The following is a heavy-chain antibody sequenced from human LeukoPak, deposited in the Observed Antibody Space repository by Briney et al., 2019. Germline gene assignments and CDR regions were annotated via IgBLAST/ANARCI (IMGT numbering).Heavy chain of an antibody. CDR2: ISAYNGNT. CDR1: GYTFTSYG. J-gene: IGHJ3*02. CDR3: AYLSDFWSGLSAFDI. V-gene: IGHV1-18*01. D-gene: IGHD3-3*01. Sequence: GASVKVSCKASGYTFTSYGISWVRQAPGQGLEWMGWISAYNGNTNYAQKLQGRVTMTTDTSTSTAYVELRSLRSDDTAVYYCAYLSDFWSGLSAFDIWGQGTMVTVSS.